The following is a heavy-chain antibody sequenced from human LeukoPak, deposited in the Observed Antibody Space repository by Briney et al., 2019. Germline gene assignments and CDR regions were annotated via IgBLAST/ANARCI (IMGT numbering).Heavy chain of an antibody. D-gene: IGHD5-12*01. CDR1: GGSISSYY. V-gene: IGHV4-59*01. J-gene: IGHJ4*02. Sequence: KASETLSLTCTVSGGSISSYYWSWIRQPPGKGLEWIGYIYYSGSTNYNPSLKSRVTISVDTSKNQFSLKLSSVTAADTAVYFCARDHHSGSAPYYFDFWGQGTLVTVSS. CDR2: IYYSGST. CDR3: ARDHHSGSAPYYFDF.